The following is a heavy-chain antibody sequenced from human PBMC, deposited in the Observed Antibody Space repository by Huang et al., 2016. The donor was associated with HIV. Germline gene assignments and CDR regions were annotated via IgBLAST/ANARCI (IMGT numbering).Heavy chain of an antibody. CDR3: ARVRGYSGSYYGMDV. CDR2: IIPVLGKQ. V-gene: IGHV1-69*01. D-gene: IGHD1-26*01. Sequence: QVQLVQSGAEVKKPGSSVTVSCKASGGTCSHHGFSWVRQAPGQGLEGMGGIIPVLGKQYYTPKLQGRVTITADESTSTVYMELSSLTPDDTAEYYCARVRGYSGSYYGMDVWGQGTTVTVSS. CDR1: GGTCSHHG. J-gene: IGHJ6*02.